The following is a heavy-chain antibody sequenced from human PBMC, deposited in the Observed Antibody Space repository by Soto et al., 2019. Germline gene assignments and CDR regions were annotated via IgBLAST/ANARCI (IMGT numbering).Heavy chain of an antibody. CDR1: GFTFSSHS. Sequence: EVQLLESGGGLVQPGGSLRLSGAASGFTFSSHSMSWVRQAPGKGLEWVSSIGGSGANIYYLDSMKGRFTFSRDNSKNTLYLEMSSVSAEDTALYYCASGGVAARRFDYWGQGTLVTDSS. CDR2: IGGSGANI. D-gene: IGHD3-16*01. J-gene: IGHJ4*02. CDR3: ASGGVAARRFDY. V-gene: IGHV3-23*01.